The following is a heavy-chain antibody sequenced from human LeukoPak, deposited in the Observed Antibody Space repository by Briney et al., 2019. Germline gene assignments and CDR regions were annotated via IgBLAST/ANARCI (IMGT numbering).Heavy chain of an antibody. J-gene: IGHJ6*03. CDR1: GFTFSSYS. V-gene: IGHV3-48*04. D-gene: IGHD3-3*01. Sequence: GGSLRLSCAASGFTFSSYSMNWVRQAPGKGLEWVSYISSSSSTIYYADSVKGRFTISRDNAKNSLYLQMNSLRAEDTAVYYCARHPPFHTIYPSLHYYYMDVWGKGTTVTVSS. CDR2: ISSSSSTI. CDR3: ARHPPFHTIYPSLHYYYMDV.